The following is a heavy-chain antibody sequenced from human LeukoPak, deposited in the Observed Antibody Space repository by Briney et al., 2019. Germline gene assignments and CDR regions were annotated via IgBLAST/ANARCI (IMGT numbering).Heavy chain of an antibody. D-gene: IGHD3-22*01. CDR3: ARDPGGDSSGYT. V-gene: IGHV3-20*04. Sequence: GGSLRLSCAASGFTFDDYGMSWVRQGPGKGLECVSGINWNGGSTGYADSVKGRFTISRDNAKNSLYLQMNSLRAEDTALYYCARDPGGDSSGYTWGQGTLVTVSS. CDR1: GFTFDDYG. CDR2: INWNGGST. J-gene: IGHJ5*02.